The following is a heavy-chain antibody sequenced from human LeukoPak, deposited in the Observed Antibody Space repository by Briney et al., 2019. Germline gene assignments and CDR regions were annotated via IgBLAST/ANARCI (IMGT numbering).Heavy chain of an antibody. CDR3: ARGKARITLIQAIDY. V-gene: IGHV1-8*01. CDR2: MNPDSGNT. D-gene: IGHD3-22*01. CDR1: GYTLTNYD. J-gene: IGHJ4*02. Sequence: ASVKVSCKASGYTLTNYDINWVRQATGQGLEWMGWMNPDSGNTGYAQKFQGRVTMTRNTSINAAYMELSSLTFEDTAVYYCARGKARITLIQAIDYWGQGTLVTVSS.